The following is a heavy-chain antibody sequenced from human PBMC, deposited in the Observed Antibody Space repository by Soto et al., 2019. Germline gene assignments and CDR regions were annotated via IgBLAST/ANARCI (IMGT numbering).Heavy chain of an antibody. J-gene: IGHJ5*02. CDR2: ISGSGNTI. D-gene: IGHD3-22*01. V-gene: IGHV3-11*01. Sequence: QVQLVESGGALVKPGGSLRLSCAASGFSFRDYYMSWIRQAPGKGREWISYISGSGNTIYYADSVKGRFIISRDNAKNSLFLQMNSLRADDTAVYYCARDRLPMVVVVMGWFDPWGQGTLVTVSS. CDR1: GFSFRDYY. CDR3: ARDRLPMVVVVMGWFDP.